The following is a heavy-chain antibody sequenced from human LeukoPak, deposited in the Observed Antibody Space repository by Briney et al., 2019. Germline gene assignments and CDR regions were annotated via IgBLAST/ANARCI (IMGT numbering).Heavy chain of an antibody. CDR3: ARDLSRCWFDP. CDR1: GYTFTSYY. Sequence: ASVKVSCKASGYTFTSYYMHWVRQAPGQGLEWMGIINPSGGTTSYAQKFQGRVTMTRDPSTPTVYMELSSLRSEDTAVYYCARDLSRCWFDPWGQGTLVTVSS. J-gene: IGHJ5*02. V-gene: IGHV1-46*01. CDR2: INPSGGTT. D-gene: IGHD3-9*01.